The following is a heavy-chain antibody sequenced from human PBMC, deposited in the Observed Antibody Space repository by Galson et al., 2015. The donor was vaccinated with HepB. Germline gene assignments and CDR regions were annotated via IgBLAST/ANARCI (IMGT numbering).Heavy chain of an antibody. V-gene: IGHV4-61*02. Sequence: TLSLTCTVSGGSISSGTYYWNWIRQPAEKGLEWLGRIYSSGTPNYRPSLESRLAILVGTSKNQFSLRLNSVTASDTAVYYCARGETGWLYGTGSRLDYWGQGILVTVSS. CDR2: IYSSGTP. CDR1: GGSISSGTYY. CDR3: ARGETGWLYGTGSRLDY. J-gene: IGHJ4*02. D-gene: IGHD3-10*01.